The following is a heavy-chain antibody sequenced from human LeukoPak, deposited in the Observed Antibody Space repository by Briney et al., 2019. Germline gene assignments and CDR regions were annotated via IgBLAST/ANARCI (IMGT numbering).Heavy chain of an antibody. CDR2: ISTTGGST. CDR1: GFTFSRYT. D-gene: IGHD3-9*01. CDR3: ARDGAYDFLTGYSDY. V-gene: IGHV3-64*01. Sequence: GGSLRLSCAASGFTFSRYTMHWVRQAPGKGPEYVSGISTTGGSTYYANSVKDRFTISRDNSKNTLYLQVGSLRAEDKAVYYCARDGAYDFLTGYSDYWGQGTLVTVSS. J-gene: IGHJ4*02.